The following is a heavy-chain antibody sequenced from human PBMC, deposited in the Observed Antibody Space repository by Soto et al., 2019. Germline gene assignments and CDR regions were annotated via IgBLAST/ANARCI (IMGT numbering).Heavy chain of an antibody. V-gene: IGHV1-3*01. D-gene: IGHD1-7*01. J-gene: IGHJ6*03. CDR2: INAGNGNT. CDR1: GYTFTSYA. CDR3: ARTTYNWNYGYYYYYMDV. Sequence: GASVKVSCKASGYTFTSYAMHWVRQAPGQRLEWMGWINAGNGNTKYSQKFQGRVTITRDTSASTAYMELSSLRSEDTAVYYCARTTYNWNYGYYYYYMDVWGKGTTVTVSS.